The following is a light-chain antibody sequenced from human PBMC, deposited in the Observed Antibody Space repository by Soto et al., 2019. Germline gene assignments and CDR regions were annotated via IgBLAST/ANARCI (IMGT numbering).Light chain of an antibody. J-gene: IGKJ5*01. CDR1: QGIDTS. Sequence: ILLTQSPSSLSASVGERVTMTCRASQGIDTSLAWYQQKPGKAPKLLIYAASSFQSGVPSRFSGSGSGTHFTLTISSLQPEDFATFYCQQLHGYPITFGQGTRLEIK. CDR2: AAS. V-gene: IGKV1-9*01. CDR3: QQLHGYPIT.